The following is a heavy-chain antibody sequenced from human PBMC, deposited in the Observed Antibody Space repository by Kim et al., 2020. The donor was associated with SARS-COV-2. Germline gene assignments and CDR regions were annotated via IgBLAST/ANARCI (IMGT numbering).Heavy chain of an antibody. Sequence: SETLSLTCTVSGGSISSGGYYWSWIRQHPGKGLEWIGYIYYSGSTYYNPSLKSRVTISVDTSKNQFSLKLSSVTAADTAVYYCARGGGDYDFWSGYTGRFDPWGQGTLVTVSS. V-gene: IGHV4-31*03. CDR2: IYYSGST. J-gene: IGHJ5*02. CDR3: ARGGGDYDFWSGYTGRFDP. CDR1: GGSISSGGYY. D-gene: IGHD3-3*01.